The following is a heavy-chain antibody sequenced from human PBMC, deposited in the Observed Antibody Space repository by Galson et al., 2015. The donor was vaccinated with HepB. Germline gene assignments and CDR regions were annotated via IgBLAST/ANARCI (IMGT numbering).Heavy chain of an antibody. V-gene: IGHV1-46*03. CDR1: GYTFTSYY. Sequence: SVKVSCKASGYTFTSYYMHWVRQAPGQGLEWMGIINPSGGSTSYAQKFQGRVTMTRDTSTSTVYMELSSLRSEDTAVYYCARGVSSGAGTEYFQHWGQGTLVTVSS. CDR3: ARGVSSGAGTEYFQH. J-gene: IGHJ1*01. CDR2: INPSGGST. D-gene: IGHD6-19*01.